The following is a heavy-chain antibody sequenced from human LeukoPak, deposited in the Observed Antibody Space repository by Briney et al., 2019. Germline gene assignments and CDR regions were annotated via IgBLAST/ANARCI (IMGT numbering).Heavy chain of an antibody. CDR3: ARGDHSSRRLDY. CDR1: GFTVSSNY. J-gene: IGHJ4*02. Sequence: GGSLRLSCAASGFTVSSNYMSWVRQAPGKGLEWVSVIYSGGSTYYADSVKGRFTISRDNSKNTLHLQMNSLRAEDTAVYYCARGDHSSRRLDYWGQGTLVTVSS. V-gene: IGHV3-66*02. D-gene: IGHD6-13*01. CDR2: IYSGGST.